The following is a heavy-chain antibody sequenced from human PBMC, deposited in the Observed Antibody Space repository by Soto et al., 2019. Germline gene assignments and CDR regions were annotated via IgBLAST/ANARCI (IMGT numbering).Heavy chain of an antibody. CDR3: AKVANSSIAARPIDY. V-gene: IGHV3-30*18. CDR2: ISYDGSNK. CDR1: GFTFSSYG. D-gene: IGHD6-6*01. J-gene: IGHJ4*02. Sequence: GGSLRLSCAASGFTFSSYGMHWVRQAPGKGLEWVAVISYDGSNKYYADSVKGRFTISRDNSKNTLYLQMNSLRAEDTAVYYCAKVANSSIAARPIDYWGQGTLVTVSS.